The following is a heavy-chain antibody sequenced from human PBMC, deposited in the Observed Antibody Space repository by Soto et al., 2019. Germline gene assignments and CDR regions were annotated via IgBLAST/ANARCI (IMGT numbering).Heavy chain of an antibody. CDR2: IYYSGSS. J-gene: IGHJ5*02. D-gene: IGHD2-21*01. V-gene: IGHV4-30-4*08. CDR3: ARERGDSHWIDP. Sequence: PSETLSLTCSASGGSTSGDYYWSWIRQSPEKGLEWIGYIYYSGSSYSNPALQSRLSMSLDTSKNQFSLKLRSVTAADTAVYYCARERGDSHWIDPWGQGTLVTVSS. CDR1: GGSTSGDYY.